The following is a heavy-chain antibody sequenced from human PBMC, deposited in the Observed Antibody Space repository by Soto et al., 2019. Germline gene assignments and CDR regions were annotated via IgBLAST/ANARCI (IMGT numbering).Heavy chain of an antibody. D-gene: IGHD3-22*01. Sequence: EVHLLESGGDLVQPGGSLRLSCAASGFTFGTYAMAWVRQAPGRGLEWVSALSSSGGNTYYADSVKGRFTISRDNSKNTLYLQINSLRAEDTAVYYCAKKLGYSNSRGYYTGAFDYWGQGTPVTVSS. V-gene: IGHV3-23*01. CDR3: AKKLGYSNSRGYYTGAFDY. CDR2: LSSSGGNT. J-gene: IGHJ4*02. CDR1: GFTFGTYA.